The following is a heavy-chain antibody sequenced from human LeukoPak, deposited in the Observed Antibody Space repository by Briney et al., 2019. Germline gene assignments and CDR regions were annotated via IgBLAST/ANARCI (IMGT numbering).Heavy chain of an antibody. Sequence: PGGSLRLSCAASGFTFSSYSMNWVRQAPGKGLEWVSYISSSSSTIYYADSVKGRFTISRDNAKNSLYLQMNSLRAEDTAVYYCAKDFEKWELDDGAFDIWGQGTMVTVSS. D-gene: IGHD1-26*01. CDR2: ISSSSSTI. CDR3: AKDFEKWELDDGAFDI. V-gene: IGHV3-48*01. CDR1: GFTFSSYS. J-gene: IGHJ3*02.